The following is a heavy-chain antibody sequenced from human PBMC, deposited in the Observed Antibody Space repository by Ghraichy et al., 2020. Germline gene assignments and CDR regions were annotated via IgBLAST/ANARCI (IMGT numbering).Heavy chain of an antibody. D-gene: IGHD3-22*01. V-gene: IGHV3-15*01. Sequence: GESLNISCAASGFTFSNAWMSWVRQAPGKGLEWVGRIKSKTDGGTTDYAAPVKGRFTISRDDSKNTLYLQMNSLKTEDTAVYYCTTEEYYDSEQPNSLFDYWGQGTLVTVSS. CDR2: IKSKTDGGTT. J-gene: IGHJ4*02. CDR1: GFTFSNAW. CDR3: TTEEYYDSEQPNSLFDY.